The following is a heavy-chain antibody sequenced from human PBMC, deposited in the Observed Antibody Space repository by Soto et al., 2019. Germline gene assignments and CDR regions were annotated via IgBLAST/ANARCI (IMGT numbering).Heavy chain of an antibody. D-gene: IGHD6-13*01. J-gene: IGHJ2*01. CDR2: IIRDGGA. Sequence: QVQLQQWGTGLLKPSETLSLTCAVSGGSFNYHYWSWLRQPPGKGLEWLGEIIRDGGAHYNPSLKSRVTITLDSIKTHVALKLDSVSAADTAVYFCARGPAAAGNWYFDFWGRGTLVTVSS. CDR1: GGSFNYHY. V-gene: IGHV4-34*02. CDR3: ARGPAAAGNWYFDF.